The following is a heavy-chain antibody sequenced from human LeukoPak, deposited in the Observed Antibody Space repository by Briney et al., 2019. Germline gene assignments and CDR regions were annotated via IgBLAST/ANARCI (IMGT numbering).Heavy chain of an antibody. Sequence: GGTLRLSCAASGFTFSSYGMSWVRQAPGKGLEWVSVISGSGGSAYYADSVKGRFTISRDNSKKTLYVQVSSLRAEDTAVYYCAKDGPTGSYYSYYQYYMDVWGKGTTVTISS. CDR3: AKDGPTGSYYSYYQYYMDV. CDR2: ISGSGGSA. D-gene: IGHD3-10*01. CDR1: GFTFSSYG. V-gene: IGHV3-23*01. J-gene: IGHJ6*03.